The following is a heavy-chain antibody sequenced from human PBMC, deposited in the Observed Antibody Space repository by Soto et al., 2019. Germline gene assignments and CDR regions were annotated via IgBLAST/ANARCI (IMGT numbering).Heavy chain of an antibody. CDR1: GFTVNNNY. V-gene: IGHV3-66*01. CDR2: IYRGGSA. J-gene: IGHJ5*02. CDR3: AREGRVNWFDP. Sequence: GGSLRLSCAASGFTVNNNYMSWVRQAPGKGLEWVSVIYRGGSAYYADSVKDRFTISRDNSKNTLYLQMNSLRAEDTSVYYCAREGRVNWFDPWGQGTLVTVSS.